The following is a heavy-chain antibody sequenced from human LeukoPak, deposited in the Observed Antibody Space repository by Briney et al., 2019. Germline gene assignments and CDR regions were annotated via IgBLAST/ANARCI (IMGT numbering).Heavy chain of an antibody. J-gene: IGHJ4*02. CDR1: GFTFSSYS. CDR2: ISSSSSYI. Sequence: GSLRLSCAASGFTFSSYSMNWVRQAPGKGLEWVSSISSSSSYIYYADSVKGRFTISRDNAKNSLYLQMNSLRAEDTAVYYCARAGTIAAAGSYFDYWGQGTLVTVSS. CDR3: ARAGTIAAAGSYFDY. D-gene: IGHD6-13*01. V-gene: IGHV3-21*01.